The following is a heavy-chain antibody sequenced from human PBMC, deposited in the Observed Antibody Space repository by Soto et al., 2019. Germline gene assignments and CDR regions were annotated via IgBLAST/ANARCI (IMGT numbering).Heavy chain of an antibody. D-gene: IGHD3-3*01. V-gene: IGHV3-74*01. CDR1: GFTFSSYW. J-gene: IGHJ6*02. CDR3: ARDSAYYDLWSGYDPNPVYYLSV. Sequence: PGGSLRLSCAASGFTFSSYWMHWFRQAPGKRLVWVSRINSDGSSTSYADSVKGRFTISRDNAKNTLYLQMNSLRAEDTAVYYCARDSAYYDLWSGYDPNPVYYLSVWGQGTTVPVSS. CDR2: INSDGSST.